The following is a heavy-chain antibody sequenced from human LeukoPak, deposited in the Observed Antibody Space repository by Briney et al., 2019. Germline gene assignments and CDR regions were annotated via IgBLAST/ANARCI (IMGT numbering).Heavy chain of an antibody. CDR1: GGSISSNSYY. V-gene: IGHV4-39*01. D-gene: IGHD3-10*01. CDR2: IYYSGST. Sequence: PSETLSLTCAVSGGSISSNSYYWGWIRQPPGKGLEWIGSIYYSGSTYYNPSLKSRVTISVDTSKNQFSLKLSSVTAADTAVYYCATNLYGSGNYFAYWGQGTLVTVSS. CDR3: ATNLYGSGNYFAY. J-gene: IGHJ4*02.